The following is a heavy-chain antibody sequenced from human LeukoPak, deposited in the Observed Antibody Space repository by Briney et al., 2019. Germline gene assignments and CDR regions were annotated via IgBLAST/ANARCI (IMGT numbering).Heavy chain of an antibody. D-gene: IGHD3-9*01. J-gene: IGHJ6*03. CDR3: ARLMYYDILGMDV. V-gene: IGHV4-59*01. CDR1: GGSISSYY. Sequence: SETLSLTCTVSGGSISSYYWSWIRQPPGKGLEWIGYIYYSGSTNYNPSLKSRVTISVDTSKNQFSLKLSSVTAADTAVYYCARLMYYDILGMDVWGKGTTVTVSS. CDR2: IYYSGST.